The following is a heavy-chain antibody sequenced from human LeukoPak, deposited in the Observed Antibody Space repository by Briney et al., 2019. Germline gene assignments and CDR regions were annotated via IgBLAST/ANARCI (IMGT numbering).Heavy chain of an antibody. V-gene: IGHV3-48*03. Sequence: GGSLRLSCAASGFTFCSYEMNWVRQAPGKGLEWLSYISSSGSAIYYADSVKGRFTISRDNAKNSLYLQMNSLRAEDTAVYYCAKGGYFYDSSDAYWGQGTLVTVSS. CDR2: ISSSGSAI. CDR3: AKGGYFYDSSDAY. J-gene: IGHJ4*02. CDR1: GFTFCSYE. D-gene: IGHD3-22*01.